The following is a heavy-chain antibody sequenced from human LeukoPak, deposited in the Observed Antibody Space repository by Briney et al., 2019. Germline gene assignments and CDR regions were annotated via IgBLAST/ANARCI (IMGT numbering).Heavy chain of an antibody. CDR1: GYTFTGHY. CDR3: ARGHDYYDSRGGRDWFDP. CDR2: INPNSGGT. J-gene: IGHJ5*02. V-gene: IGHV1-2*02. Sequence: EASVKVSCKASGYTFTGHYMHWVRQAPGQGLEWMGWINPNSGGTNYAQKFQGRVTMTRDTSISTAYMELSRLRSDDTAVYYCARGHDYYDSRGGRDWFDPWGQGTLVTVPS. D-gene: IGHD3-22*01.